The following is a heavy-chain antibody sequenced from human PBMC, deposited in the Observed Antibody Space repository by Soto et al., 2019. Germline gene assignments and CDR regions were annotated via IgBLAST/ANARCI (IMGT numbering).Heavy chain of an antibody. J-gene: IGHJ4*02. CDR1: GFTFSSYS. CDR2: ISSSSSYI. Sequence: GGSLRLSCAASGFTFSSYSMNWVRQAPGKGLEWVSSISSSSSYIYYADSVKGRFTISRDNAKNSLYLQMNSLRAEDTAVYYCARDLPLGYYDFWSGYYGGIDYWGQGTLVTVSS. D-gene: IGHD3-3*01. CDR3: ARDLPLGYYDFWSGYYGGIDY. V-gene: IGHV3-21*01.